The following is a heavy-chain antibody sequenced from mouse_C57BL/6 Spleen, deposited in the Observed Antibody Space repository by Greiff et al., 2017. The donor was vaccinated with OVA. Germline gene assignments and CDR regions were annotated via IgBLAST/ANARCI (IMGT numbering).Heavy chain of an antibody. D-gene: IGHD1-1*01. J-gene: IGHJ1*03. V-gene: IGHV1-74*01. Sequence: QVQLQQPGAELVKPGASVKVSCKASGYTFTSYWMHWVKQRPGQGLEWIGRIHPSDSDTNYNQKFKGKATLTVDKSSSTAYMQLSSLTSEDSAVYYCAMDYGSSYDWYFDVWGTGTTVTVSS. CDR2: IHPSDSDT. CDR3: AMDYGSSYDWYFDV. CDR1: GYTFTSYW.